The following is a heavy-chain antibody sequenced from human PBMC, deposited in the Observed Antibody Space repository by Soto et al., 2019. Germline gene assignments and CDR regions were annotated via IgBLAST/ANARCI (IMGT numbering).Heavy chain of an antibody. J-gene: IGHJ4*02. V-gene: IGHV3-23*01. CDR3: AKRTYDNNGRHDC. CDR1: GFAFSSCG. Sequence: GGSLRLSCVGSGFAFSSCGMSWVRQAPGKGLEWVSSISGGAGTINYADSVRGRFTISRDNSKNTVYLQMSSLRVEDMAVYFCAKRTYDNNGRHDCWGQGTLVTVSS. D-gene: IGHD1-1*01. CDR2: ISGGAGTI.